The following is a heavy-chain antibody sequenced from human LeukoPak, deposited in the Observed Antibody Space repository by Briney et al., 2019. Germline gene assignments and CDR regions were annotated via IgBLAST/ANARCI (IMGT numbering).Heavy chain of an antibody. V-gene: IGHV4-39*07. CDR1: GGSISSSSYY. J-gene: IGHJ5*02. CDR2: IYYSGST. CDR3: ASSYDSSGFSWFDP. Sequence: PSETLSLTCTVSGGSISSSSYYWGWIRQPPGKGLEWIGSIYYSGSTYYNPSLKSRVTISVDTSKNQFSLKLSSVTAADTAVYYCASSYDSSGFSWFDPWGQGTLVTVSS. D-gene: IGHD3-22*01.